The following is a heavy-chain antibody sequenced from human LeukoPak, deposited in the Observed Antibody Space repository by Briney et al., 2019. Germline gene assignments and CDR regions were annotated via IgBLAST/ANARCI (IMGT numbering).Heavy chain of an antibody. D-gene: IGHD3-10*01. J-gene: IGHJ4*02. CDR1: GFTFSSYW. CDR2: INSDGSST. CDR3: ARDPSMFRGAFDY. Sequence: GGSLRLSCAASGFTFSSYWMHWVRQAPGKGLVWVSRINSDGSSTSYADSVKGRFTISRDNATNTLYLQVISLRAEDTAVYYCARDPSMFRGAFDYWGQGTLVTVST. V-gene: IGHV3-74*01.